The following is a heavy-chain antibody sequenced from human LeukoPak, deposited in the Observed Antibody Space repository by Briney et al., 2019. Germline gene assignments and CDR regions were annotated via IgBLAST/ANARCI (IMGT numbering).Heavy chain of an antibody. J-gene: IGHJ4*02. CDR1: GFTFSNSA. D-gene: IGHD5-12*01. Sequence: GGSLRLSCAASGFTFSNSAMHWVRQPPGKGLEWVTVISKDETNTYYADSVKGRFTISRDNSNNMLYLQMNSLRTEDTAVYYCAKVGSGNDYYWGQGTLVTVSS. CDR3: AKVGSGNDYY. V-gene: IGHV3-30*18. CDR2: ISKDETNT.